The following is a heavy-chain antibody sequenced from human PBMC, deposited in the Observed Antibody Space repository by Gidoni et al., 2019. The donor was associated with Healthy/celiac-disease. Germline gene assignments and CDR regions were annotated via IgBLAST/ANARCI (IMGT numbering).Heavy chain of an antibody. V-gene: IGHV4-31*03. CDR3: ARGTSRATLNPYSSGKGGYYFDY. CDR2: IYYSGST. Sequence: QVQLQESGPGLVKPSQTLSLTCTVSGGSISSGGYDWSWIRQHPGKGLEWIGYIYYSGSTYYHPSLKSRVTISVDTSKNQFSLNLSPVPAADTAVYYCARGTSRATLNPYSSGKGGYYFDYWGQGTLVTVSS. CDR1: GGSISSGGYD. J-gene: IGHJ4*02. D-gene: IGHD6-19*01.